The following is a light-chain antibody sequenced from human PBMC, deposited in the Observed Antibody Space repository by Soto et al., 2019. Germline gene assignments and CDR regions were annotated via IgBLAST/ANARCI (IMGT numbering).Light chain of an antibody. CDR1: QSISSW. CDR3: QQYNSYSLWT. Sequence: DIQMTQSPSTLSASVGDRVTITCRASQSISSWLAWYQQKPGKAPKLLIYDASSLESGVPSRFSRSGSGTEFTLTISSLQPDDFATYYCQQYNSYSLWTFGQGTKVEIK. J-gene: IGKJ1*01. CDR2: DAS. V-gene: IGKV1-5*01.